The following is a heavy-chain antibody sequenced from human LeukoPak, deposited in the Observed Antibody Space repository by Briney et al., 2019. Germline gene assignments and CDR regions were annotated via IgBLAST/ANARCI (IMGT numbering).Heavy chain of an antibody. Sequence: SETLSLTCTVSGYSISTGYYWDWIRQPAGKGLEWIGRIYTSGSTNYNPSLKSRVTMSVDTSKNQFSLKLSSVTAADTAVYYCARAVGSGSFQTYYYYMDVWGKGTTVTISS. CDR2: IYTSGST. J-gene: IGHJ6*03. V-gene: IGHV4-4*07. CDR1: GYSISTGYY. CDR3: ARAVGSGSFQTYYYYMDV. D-gene: IGHD3-10*01.